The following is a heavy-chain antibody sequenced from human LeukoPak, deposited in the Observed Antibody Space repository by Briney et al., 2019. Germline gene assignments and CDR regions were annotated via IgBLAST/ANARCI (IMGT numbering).Heavy chain of an antibody. J-gene: IGHJ3*02. CDR1: GFTFSSYS. CDR2: ISSSSSTI. CDR3: AILAGAYDI. Sequence: SGGSLRLSCAASGFTFSSYSMNWVRQAPGKGLEWVSYISSSSSTIYYADSVKGRFTISRDNSENTLYLQMNSLRPEDTAMYYCAILAGAYDIWGQGTMVTVSS. V-gene: IGHV3-48*01. D-gene: IGHD2-15*01.